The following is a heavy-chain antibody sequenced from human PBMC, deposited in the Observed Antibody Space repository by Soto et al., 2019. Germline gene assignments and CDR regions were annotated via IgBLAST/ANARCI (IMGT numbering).Heavy chain of an antibody. CDR2: IFHTGST. CDR3: AAGGGLPRYY. Sequence: PSETLSLTCTVSRVSMSDYFWSWIRQPPGKGLEWIGYIFHTGSTNYNPSLKSRVTISLDTSKNQFSLKLSSVTAADTAVYYCAAGGGLPRYYWGQGTLVTVSS. V-gene: IGHV4-59*12. J-gene: IGHJ4*02. D-gene: IGHD5-12*01. CDR1: RVSMSDYF.